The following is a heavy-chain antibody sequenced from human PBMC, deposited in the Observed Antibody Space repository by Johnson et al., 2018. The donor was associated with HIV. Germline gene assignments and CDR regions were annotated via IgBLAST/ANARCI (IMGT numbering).Heavy chain of an antibody. J-gene: IGHJ3*01. CDR3: AKGGEVWYGAFDF. Sequence: VQLVESGGGLIQPGGSLRLSCAASGFTVSNNYMSWVRQAPGKGLEWVSVIYSGGSTYYADSVKGRFTISRDTSKNTLYLQMNSLRPEDTAVYYCAKGGEVWYGAFDFWGQGTMAIVSS. CDR2: IYSGGST. CDR1: GFTVSNNY. D-gene: IGHD6-13*01. V-gene: IGHV3-53*01.